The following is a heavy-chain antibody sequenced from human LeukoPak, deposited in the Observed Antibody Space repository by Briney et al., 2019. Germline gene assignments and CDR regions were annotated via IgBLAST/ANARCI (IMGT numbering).Heavy chain of an antibody. J-gene: IGHJ4*02. D-gene: IGHD3-3*01. CDR1: GFPFTLYN. Sequence: GGSLRLSCEVSGFPFTLYNMNWVRQAPGKGLEWLSYISSSTNTIYYADSVKGRFTISRDNAKNSLYLQMNGLGAEDTAVYYCARARSDWSGNDYWGQGTLVTVSS. V-gene: IGHV3-48*04. CDR2: ISSSTNTI. CDR3: ARARSDWSGNDY.